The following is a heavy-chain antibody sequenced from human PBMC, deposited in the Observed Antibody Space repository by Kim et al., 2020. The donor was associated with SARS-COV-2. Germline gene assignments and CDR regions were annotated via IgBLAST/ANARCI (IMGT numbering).Heavy chain of an antibody. Sequence: SETLSLTCAVYGGSFSGYYWSWIRQPPGKGLESIGEINHSGSTNYNPSLKSRVTISVDTSKNQFSLKLSSVTAADTAVYYCASYYGDYGGYYYYGMDVCGQGTTVTVSS. CDR3: ASYYGDYGGYYYYGMDV. V-gene: IGHV4-34*01. D-gene: IGHD4-17*01. J-gene: IGHJ6*02. CDR2: INHSGST. CDR1: GGSFSGYY.